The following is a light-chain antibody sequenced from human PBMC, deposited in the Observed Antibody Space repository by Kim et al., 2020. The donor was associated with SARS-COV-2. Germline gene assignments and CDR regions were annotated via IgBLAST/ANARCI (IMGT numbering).Light chain of an antibody. J-gene: IGLJ3*02. CDR3: GTWDSSLSAWV. Sequence: QSVLTQPPSVSAAPGQKVTISCSGSSSNIGNNYVSWYQQLPGTAPNLLIYDNNKRPSGIPDRFSGSKSGTSATLGITGLQTGDEADYYCGTWDSSLSAWVFGGGTQLTVL. CDR2: DNN. V-gene: IGLV1-51*01. CDR1: SSNIGNNY.